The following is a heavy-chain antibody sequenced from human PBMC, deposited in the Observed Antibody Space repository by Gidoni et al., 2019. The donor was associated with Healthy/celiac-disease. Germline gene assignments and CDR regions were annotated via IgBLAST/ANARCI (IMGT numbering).Heavy chain of an antibody. J-gene: IGHJ4*02. V-gene: IGHV4-59*08. CDR1: GGSISSYY. D-gene: IGHD2-15*01. Sequence: QVQLQESGPGMVKPSETLSLTCTVSGGSISSYYRSWIRQPPGKGLEWIGYIYYSRSTNYNPPLKSRVTISVDTSKNQFSLKLSSVTAADTAVYYCARRSCSGGSCYFDYWGQGTLVTVSS. CDR2: IYYSRST. CDR3: ARRSCSGGSCYFDY.